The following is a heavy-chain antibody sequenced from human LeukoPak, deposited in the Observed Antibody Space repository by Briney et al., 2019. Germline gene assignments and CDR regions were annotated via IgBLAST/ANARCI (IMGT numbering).Heavy chain of an antibody. CDR1: GFTFSSYS. D-gene: IGHD3-16*01. CDR3: AKDLPVLHY. Sequence: GGSLRLSCAASGFTFSSYSMNWVRQAPGKGLEHLAFLPSNGDEEYYADSAKGRFTISRDNSKNTVFLQLNGLRGDDTGVYYCAKDLPVLHYWGQGTLVIVSS. J-gene: IGHJ4*02. V-gene: IGHV3-30*02. CDR2: LPSNGDEE.